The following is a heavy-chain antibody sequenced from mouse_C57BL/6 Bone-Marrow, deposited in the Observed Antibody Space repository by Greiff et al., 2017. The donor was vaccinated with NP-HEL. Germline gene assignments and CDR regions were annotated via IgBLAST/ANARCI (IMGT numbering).Heavy chain of an antibody. Sequence: VQLQQSGAELVRPGTSVKVSCKASGYAFTNYLIEWVKQRPGQGLEWIGVIIPGSGGTNYNEKFKGKATLTADKSSSTAYMQLSSLTSEDSAVYFCARRGNWYFDVWGTGTTVTVSS. CDR1: GYAFTNYL. CDR2: IIPGSGGT. CDR3: ARRGNWYFDV. J-gene: IGHJ1*03. D-gene: IGHD2-1*01. V-gene: IGHV1-54*01.